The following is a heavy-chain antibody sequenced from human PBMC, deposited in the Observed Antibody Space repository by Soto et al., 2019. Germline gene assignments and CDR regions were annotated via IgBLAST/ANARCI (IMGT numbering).Heavy chain of an antibody. J-gene: IGHJ2*01. CDR1: GFTFSSYA. Sequence: QVQLVESGGGVVQPGRSLRLSCAASGFTFSSYAMHWVRQAPGKGLEWVAVISYDGSNKYYADSVKGRFTISRDNSKNTLYLHMNSLRAEDTAVYYCARVGGIAARRNWYFDLWGRGTLVTVSS. CDR2: ISYDGSNK. CDR3: ARVGGIAARRNWYFDL. V-gene: IGHV3-30-3*01. D-gene: IGHD6-6*01.